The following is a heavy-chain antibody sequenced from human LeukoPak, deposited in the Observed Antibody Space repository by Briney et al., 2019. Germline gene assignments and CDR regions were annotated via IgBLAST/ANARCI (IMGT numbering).Heavy chain of an antibody. J-gene: IGHJ4*02. V-gene: IGHV3-23*01. CDR2: ISGSGGST. CDR1: GFTFSSYA. Sequence: GGSLRLSCAASGFTFSSYAMSWVRQAPGKGLEWVSAISGSGGSTYYADSVKGRFTISRDNSKNTLYLQMNSLRAEDTAVYCCAKDLVYSSSWYSDYWGQGTLVTVSS. CDR3: AKDLVYSSSWYSDY. D-gene: IGHD6-13*01.